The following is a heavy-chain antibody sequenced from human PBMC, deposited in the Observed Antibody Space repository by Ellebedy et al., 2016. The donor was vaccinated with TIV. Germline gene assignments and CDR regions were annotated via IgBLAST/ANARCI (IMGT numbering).Heavy chain of an antibody. D-gene: IGHD3-16*01. CDR2: ISSSSSTI. Sequence: GESLKISCAASGFSFSSYSMNWVRQAPGKGLEWVSYISSSSSTIYYAVSVKGRFNISRDNAKSSLYLQMNSLRAEDTAVYYCAKDKRMITFGGVINYWGQGTLVTVSS. CDR1: GFSFSSYS. CDR3: AKDKRMITFGGVINY. V-gene: IGHV3-48*04. J-gene: IGHJ4*02.